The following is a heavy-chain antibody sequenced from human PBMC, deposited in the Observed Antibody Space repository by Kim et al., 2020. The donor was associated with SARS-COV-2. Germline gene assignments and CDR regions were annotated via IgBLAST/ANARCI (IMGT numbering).Heavy chain of an antibody. Sequence: GGSLRLSCAASGFTFSSYAMHWVRQAPGKGLEWVAVISYDGSNKYYADSVKGRFTISRDNSKNTLYLQMNSLRAEDTAVYYCARYSSSWYGVGVRAFDI. J-gene: IGHJ3*02. V-gene: IGHV3-30-3*01. CDR1: GFTFSSYA. D-gene: IGHD6-13*01. CDR2: ISYDGSNK. CDR3: ARYSSSWYGVGVRAFDI.